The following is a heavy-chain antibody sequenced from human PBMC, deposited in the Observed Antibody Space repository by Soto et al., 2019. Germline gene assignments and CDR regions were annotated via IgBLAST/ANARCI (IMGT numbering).Heavy chain of an antibody. J-gene: IGHJ6*02. CDR1: GGSISSYY. CDR2: IYYSGST. D-gene: IGHD6-6*01. CDR3: ARGQGSSSGYYGMDV. V-gene: IGHV4-59*01. Sequence: PSETLSLTCTVSGGSISSYYWSWIRQPPGKGLEWIGYIYYSGSTNYNPSLKSRVTISVDTSKNQFSLKLSSVTAADTAVYYCARGQGSSSGYYGMDVWGQGTTVTVSS.